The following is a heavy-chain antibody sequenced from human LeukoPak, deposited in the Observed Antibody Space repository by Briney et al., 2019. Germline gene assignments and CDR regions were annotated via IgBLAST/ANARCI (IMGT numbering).Heavy chain of an antibody. D-gene: IGHD2-8*01. CDR2: IIPIFGTA. Sequence: SVKVSCKASGGTFSSYAISWVRQAPGQGLEWMGGIIPIFGTANYAQKFQGRVTITTDESTSTAYMELSSLRSEDTAVYYCARDSCTNGVCPYTDYYYMDVWGKGTTVTVSS. V-gene: IGHV1-69*05. CDR1: GGTFSSYA. CDR3: ARDSCTNGVCPYTDYYYMDV. J-gene: IGHJ6*03.